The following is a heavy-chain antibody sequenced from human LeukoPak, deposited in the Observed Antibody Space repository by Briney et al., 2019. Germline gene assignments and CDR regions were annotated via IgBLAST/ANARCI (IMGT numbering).Heavy chain of an antibody. CDR3: ARDVAVVTASSFDN. Sequence: GGSLRLSCAASGFTFSTYWMHWVRQAPGKGLVWVSSIKNDESSTRYADSVKGRFTISRDNAKKTLYLQMDSLRAEDTAVYFCARDVAVVTASSFDNWGQGTRVTVSS. CDR2: IKNDESST. D-gene: IGHD2-21*02. J-gene: IGHJ4*02. V-gene: IGHV3-74*01. CDR1: GFTFSTYW.